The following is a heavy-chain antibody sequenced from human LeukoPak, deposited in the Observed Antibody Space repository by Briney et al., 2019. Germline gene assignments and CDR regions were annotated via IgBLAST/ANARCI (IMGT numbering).Heavy chain of an antibody. J-gene: IGHJ4*02. CDR3: ARDRDNYDILTGCDY. D-gene: IGHD3-9*01. V-gene: IGHV1-2*02. CDR2: INPNSGGT. CDR1: GYTFAGYY. Sequence: ASVKVFCSASGYTFAGYYMHWVPQAPGQGLEWMGWINPNSGGTNYTQTFQGRVTMTRDTSISTAYMELSRLRSDDTAVYYCARDRDNYDILTGCDYWGQGTLVTVSS.